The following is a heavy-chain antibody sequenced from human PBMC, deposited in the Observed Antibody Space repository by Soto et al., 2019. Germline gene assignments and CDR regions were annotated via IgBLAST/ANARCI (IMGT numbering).Heavy chain of an antibody. Sequence: QVQVVESGGGVVQPGTSLRLSCTAVGFTFSSYGMHWVRQAPGQGLEWVAVISYDGSNKYYAASVKGRFTISRDDSKNTLDRQMRSLRAEDTAVYYCAKAQDSGYYSRTEFDYWGQGTLVTVSS. J-gene: IGHJ4*02. CDR3: AKAQDSGYYSRTEFDY. CDR1: GFTFSSYG. CDR2: ISYDGSNK. V-gene: IGHV3-30*18. D-gene: IGHD5-12*01.